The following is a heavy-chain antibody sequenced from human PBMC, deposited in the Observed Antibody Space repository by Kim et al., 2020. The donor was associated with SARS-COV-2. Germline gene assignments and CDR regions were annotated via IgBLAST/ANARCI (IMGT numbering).Heavy chain of an antibody. V-gene: IGHV4-59*01. Sequence: NYNPSLKSRVAISVDTSKNQFSLKLSSVTAADTAVYYCASPGWQQLPNLYWGQGTLVTVSS. CDR3: ASPGWQQLPNLY. J-gene: IGHJ4*02. D-gene: IGHD6-13*01.